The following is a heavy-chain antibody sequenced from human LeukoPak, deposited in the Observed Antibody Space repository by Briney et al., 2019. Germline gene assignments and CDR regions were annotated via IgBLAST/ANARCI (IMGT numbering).Heavy chain of an antibody. D-gene: IGHD6-19*01. Sequence: ASVKVSCKASGGTFSSYAISWVRQAPGQGLEWMGGIIPIFGTANYAQKFQGRVTITADESTSTAYIELSSLRSEDTAVYYCARVGIAVADGFDYWGQGTLGTVSS. CDR1: GGTFSSYA. CDR2: IIPIFGTA. CDR3: ARVGIAVADGFDY. J-gene: IGHJ4*02. V-gene: IGHV1-69*13.